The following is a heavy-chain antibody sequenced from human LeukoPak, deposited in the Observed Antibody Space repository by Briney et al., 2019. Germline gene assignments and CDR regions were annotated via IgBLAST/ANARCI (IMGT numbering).Heavy chain of an antibody. J-gene: IGHJ4*02. V-gene: IGHV5-51*01. CDR3: ARHLAVAGTARPDY. CDR2: IYPGDSDT. D-gene: IGHD6-19*01. CDR1: GFTFSSYA. Sequence: GGSLRLSCAASGFTFSSYAMGWVRQMPGKGLEWMGIIYPGDSDTRYSPSFQGQVTISADKSISTAYLQWSSLKASDTAMYYCARHLAVAGTARPDYWGQGTLVTVSS.